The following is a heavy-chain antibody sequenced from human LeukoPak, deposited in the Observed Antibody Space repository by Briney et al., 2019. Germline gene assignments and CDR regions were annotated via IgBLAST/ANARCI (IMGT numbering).Heavy chain of an antibody. J-gene: IGHJ3*02. CDR3: ARGRYCSADICSGGDALDI. Sequence: SGTLSLTCTVSGGSISSYYWSWIRQPAGKGLEWIGRIYARGSTNYNPSLKSRVTMSVDTSKNQFSLKLSSVTAADTAVYYCARGRYCSADICSGGDALDIWGQGTVVSVSS. CDR2: IYARGST. CDR1: GGSISSYY. D-gene: IGHD2-15*01. V-gene: IGHV4-4*07.